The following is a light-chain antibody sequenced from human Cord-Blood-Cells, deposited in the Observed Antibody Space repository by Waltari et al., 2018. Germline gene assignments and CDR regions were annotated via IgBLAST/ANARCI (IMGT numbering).Light chain of an antibody. CDR2: AAS. V-gene: IGKV1-39*01. CDR1: QSISIY. CDR3: QQSYSTPWT. J-gene: IGKJ1*01. Sequence: DIQLTQYPSSLSASVGDSVPITCRASQSISIYLNWYQQNPGNAPKLLIYAASSLQSGVPSRFSGSGSGTDFTLTISSLQPEDFATYYCQQSYSTPWTFGQGTKVEIK.